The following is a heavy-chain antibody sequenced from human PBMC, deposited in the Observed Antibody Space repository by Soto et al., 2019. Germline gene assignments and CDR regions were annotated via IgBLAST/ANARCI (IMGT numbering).Heavy chain of an antibody. D-gene: IGHD4-17*01. J-gene: IGHJ5*02. CDR2: ISYHGNDK. Sequence: QVQLVESGGGVVQPGRSLRLSCAASGFTFSSYGMHWVRQAPGKELEWVAVISYHGNDKYYADSVKGRLTISRDNLKSKLYLQLSSLSAEHTAIYFCAKDLLHNTVTTCGSWGQGTLVTVSS. V-gene: IGHV3-30*18. CDR1: GFTFSSYG. CDR3: AKDLLHNTVTTCGS.